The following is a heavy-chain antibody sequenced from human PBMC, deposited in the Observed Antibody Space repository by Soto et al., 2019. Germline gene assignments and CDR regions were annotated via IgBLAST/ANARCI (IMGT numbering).Heavy chain of an antibody. D-gene: IGHD5-18*01. V-gene: IGHV4-59*08. J-gene: IGHJ5*02. Sequence: SETLSLTCSVSGGSISSHSWNWIRQPPGRGLEWIGHVYSSGSTNYNPSLESRVTISVDTSKNQFSLKLTSLTAADTAVYYCARRVQANSAVVQGNWHDLWGQGTLVTGSS. CDR3: ARRVQANSAVVQGNWHDL. CDR1: GGSISSHS. CDR2: VYSSGST.